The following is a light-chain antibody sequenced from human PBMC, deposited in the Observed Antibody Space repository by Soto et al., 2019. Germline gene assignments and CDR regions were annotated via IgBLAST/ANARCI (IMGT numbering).Light chain of an antibody. Sequence: QSVLTQPASVSGSPGQSITISCTGTSSDVGSYNLVSWYQQHPGKAPKLMIYEGSKRPSGVSNRFSGSKSGNTASLTISGLQAEDEADYYCCSYAGSSTFTVFGGGTKL. J-gene: IGLJ2*01. CDR1: SSDVGSYNL. V-gene: IGLV2-23*03. CDR3: CSYAGSSTFTV. CDR2: EGS.